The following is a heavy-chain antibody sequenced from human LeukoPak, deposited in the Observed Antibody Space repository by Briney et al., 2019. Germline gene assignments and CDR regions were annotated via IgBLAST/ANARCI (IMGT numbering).Heavy chain of an antibody. Sequence: SETLSLTCAVSGASFSGDYWSWLRQPPGKGLEWIAEINHSGRSNFNPSLQGRVTISVDTSKNQFSLNLSSVTAADTARYYCARGLYDSGDYYYGIRAYYFDQWGQGTLVTVSS. V-gene: IGHV4-34*01. J-gene: IGHJ4*02. CDR1: GASFSGDY. D-gene: IGHD3-22*01. CDR2: INHSGRS. CDR3: ARGLYDSGDYYYGIRAYYFDQ.